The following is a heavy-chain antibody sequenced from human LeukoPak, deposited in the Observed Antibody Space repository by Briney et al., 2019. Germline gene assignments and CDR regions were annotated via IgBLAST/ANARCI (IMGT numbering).Heavy chain of an antibody. V-gene: IGHV1-58*01. D-gene: IGHD5-12*01. CDR3: TAVMRYGYDYDY. CDR2: IVVGSGNT. CDR1: GFTFTSSA. Sequence: SVKVSCKASGFTFTSSAVQWVRQACGQRLEWIGWIVVGSGNTNYAQKFQERVTITRDMSTSTAYMELSSLRSEDTAVYYCTAVMRYGYDYDYWGQGTLVTVSS. J-gene: IGHJ4*02.